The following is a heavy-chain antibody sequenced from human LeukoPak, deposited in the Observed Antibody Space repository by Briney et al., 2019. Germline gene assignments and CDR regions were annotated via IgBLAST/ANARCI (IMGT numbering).Heavy chain of an antibody. V-gene: IGHV4-39*01. CDR2: IYYSGST. Sequence: PSETLSLTCTVSGGSISSSSYYWGWIRQPPGKGLEWIGSIYYSGSTYYNPSLKSRVTISVDTSKNQFSLKLSSVTAADTAVYYCARHPGKPYDYSNYGVFWGQGTLVTVSS. CDR3: ARHPGKPYDYSNYGVF. J-gene: IGHJ4*02. D-gene: IGHD4-11*01. CDR1: GGSISSSSYY.